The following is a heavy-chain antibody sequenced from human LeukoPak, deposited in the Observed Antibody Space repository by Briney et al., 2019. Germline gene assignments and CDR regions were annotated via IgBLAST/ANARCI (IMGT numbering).Heavy chain of an antibody. V-gene: IGHV4-4*07. Sequence: PSETLSLTCSVSDNSISSYYWSWIRQPAGKGLEWIGRSYTSGSANYNPSVKSRATVSVDTSKNQVSLKLTSVTAADTAVYYCARGASGSYHYFDYWGQGILVTVSS. D-gene: IGHD1-26*01. CDR3: ARGASGSYHYFDY. J-gene: IGHJ4*02. CDR2: SYTSGSA. CDR1: DNSISSYY.